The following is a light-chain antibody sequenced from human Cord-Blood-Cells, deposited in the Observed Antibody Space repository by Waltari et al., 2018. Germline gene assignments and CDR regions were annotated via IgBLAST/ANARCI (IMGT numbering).Light chain of an antibody. CDR3: CSYAGSSTCVV. J-gene: IGLJ2*01. V-gene: IGLV2-23*01. CDR1: SSDVGSYNL. CDR2: EGS. Sequence: QSALTPPASVSGSPGQSITIPCTGTSSDVGSYNLVSWYQQHPGKAPKLMIYEGSKRPSGVSNRFSGSKSGNTASLTISGLQAEDEADYYCCSYAGSSTCVVFGGGTKLTVL.